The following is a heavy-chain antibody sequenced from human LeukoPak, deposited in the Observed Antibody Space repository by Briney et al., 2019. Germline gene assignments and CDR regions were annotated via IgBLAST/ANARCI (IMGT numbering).Heavy chain of an antibody. V-gene: IGHV3-23*01. Sequence: GGSLRLFCAGSGFTFSSYGMSWVRQAPGKGLEWVSCIRGSGTSTYYADSVKGRFTISRDNSKNTLYLQMNSLIAEDTAVYYCAKVTYGSGTYGAFDYWGQGTLVTVSS. CDR1: GFTFSSYG. CDR2: IRGSGTST. J-gene: IGHJ4*02. D-gene: IGHD3-10*01. CDR3: AKVTYGSGTYGAFDY.